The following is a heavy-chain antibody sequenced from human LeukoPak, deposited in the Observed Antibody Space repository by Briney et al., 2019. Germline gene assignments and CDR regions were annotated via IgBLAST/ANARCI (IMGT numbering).Heavy chain of an antibody. CDR2: IKSRTDGETT. D-gene: IGHD3-16*01. V-gene: IGHV3-15*01. J-gene: IGHJ4*02. CDR1: GFTFSSVW. CDR3: TTVHGAGPVNFDY. Sequence: GGSLRLSCTATGFTFSSVWMTWVRQAPGKGLEWVGRIKSRTDGETTDYAAPVKGRFSISRDDSENTLYLQMNSLKNEDTAVYFCTTVHGAGPVNFDYWGQGSLVTVSS.